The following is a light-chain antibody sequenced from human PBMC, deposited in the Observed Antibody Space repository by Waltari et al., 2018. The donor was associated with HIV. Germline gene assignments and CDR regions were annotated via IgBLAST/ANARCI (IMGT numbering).Light chain of an antibody. V-gene: IGKV3-15*01. CDR1: QSVSSN. CDR3: QKYNNWPPYT. CDR2: GAS. J-gene: IGKJ2*01. Sequence: EIVMTQSPATLSVSPGERATLSCRASQSVSSNLAWYQQKPGQAPRLLIYGASTRATGIPARFSGSGSGTEFTRTISSLQSEDFAVYYCQKYNNWPPYTFGQGTKLESK.